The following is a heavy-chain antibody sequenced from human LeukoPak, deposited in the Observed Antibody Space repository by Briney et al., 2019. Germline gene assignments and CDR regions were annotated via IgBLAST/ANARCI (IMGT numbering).Heavy chain of an antibody. Sequence: SETLSLTCSVSGGSISTYYWSWIRQPPGKGLEGIGYIVYSGATNYNPSLKSRVTISVATYKTHFSLKLNPVTAAATAVYYCARDRRREAVHAFDIWGQGTKVTVSS. V-gene: IGHV4-59*01. CDR2: IVYSGAT. D-gene: IGHD6-19*01. CDR3: ARDRRREAVHAFDI. J-gene: IGHJ3*02. CDR1: GGSISTYY.